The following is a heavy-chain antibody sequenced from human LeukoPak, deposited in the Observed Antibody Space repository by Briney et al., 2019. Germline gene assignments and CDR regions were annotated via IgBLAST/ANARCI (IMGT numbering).Heavy chain of an antibody. J-gene: IGHJ4*02. CDR3: ARDYYDSPYYFDY. D-gene: IGHD3-22*01. CDR2: ISAYNGNT. CDR1: GYTFSSYD. V-gene: IGHV1-18*01. Sequence: EASVKVSCKASGYTFSSYDITWVRQAPGQGLEWMGWISAYNGNTNYAQKLQGRVTMTTDTSTSTAYMELRSLRSDDTAVYYCARDYYDSPYYFDYWGQGTLVTVSS.